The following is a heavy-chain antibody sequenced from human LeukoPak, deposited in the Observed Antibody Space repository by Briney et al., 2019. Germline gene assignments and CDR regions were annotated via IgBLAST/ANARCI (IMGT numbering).Heavy chain of an antibody. J-gene: IGHJ4*02. CDR3: AKDIFQDDSSCYHSHPDY. Sequence: GGSLRLSCAASGFTFSSYAMSWVRQAPGKGLEWVSSISASGGGPYYADSVKGRFTISRDNSKNTLFLQMNSLRAEDTAVYYCAKDIFQDDSSCYHSHPDYWGQGTLVTVSS. CDR1: GFTFSSYA. V-gene: IGHV3-23*01. CDR2: ISASGGGP. D-gene: IGHD3-22*01.